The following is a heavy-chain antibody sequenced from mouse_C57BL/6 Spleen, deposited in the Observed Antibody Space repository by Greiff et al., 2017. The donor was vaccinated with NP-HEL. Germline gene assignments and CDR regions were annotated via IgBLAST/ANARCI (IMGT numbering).Heavy chain of an antibody. D-gene: IGHD2-2*01. CDR3: ARDLYGYDGFAY. Sequence: EVKLMESGPGLVKPSQFLSLTCSVTGYSITSGYYWNWIRQFPGNKLEWMGYISYDGSNNYNPSLKNRISITRDTSKNQFFLKLNSVTTEDTATYYCARDLYGYDGFAYWGQGTLVTVSA. J-gene: IGHJ3*01. V-gene: IGHV3-6*01. CDR2: ISYDGSN. CDR1: GYSITSGYY.